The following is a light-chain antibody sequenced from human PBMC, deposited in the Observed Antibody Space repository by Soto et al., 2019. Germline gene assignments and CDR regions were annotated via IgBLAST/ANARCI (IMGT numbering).Light chain of an antibody. Sequence: EIVLTQSPGTLSLSPGERATLSCRASQSVSSSYLAWYQQKPRQAPRLLNYGASSRATGCPDRFIGSGSEVDFSLTISRLDPEDYAVYYCYQYGSTLTLTFGGGTKVEIK. V-gene: IGKV3-20*01. CDR1: QSVSSSY. CDR2: GAS. CDR3: YQYGSTLTLT. J-gene: IGKJ4*01.